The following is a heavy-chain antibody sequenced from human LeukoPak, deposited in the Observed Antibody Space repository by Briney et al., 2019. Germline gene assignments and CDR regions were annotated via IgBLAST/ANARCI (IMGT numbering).Heavy chain of an antibody. V-gene: IGHV4-39*01. Sequence: SETLSLTCTVSGGSISSSSYYWGWIRQPPGKGLEWIGSIYYSGSTYYNPSLKSRVTISVDTSKNQFSLKLSSVTAVDTAVYYCARHFVVVPAAIGWFDPWGQGTLVTVSS. CDR1: GGSISSSSYY. CDR3: ARHFVVVPAAIGWFDP. D-gene: IGHD2-2*02. J-gene: IGHJ5*02. CDR2: IYYSGST.